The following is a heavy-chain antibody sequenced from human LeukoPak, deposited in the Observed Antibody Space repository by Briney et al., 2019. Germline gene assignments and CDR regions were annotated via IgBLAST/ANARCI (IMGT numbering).Heavy chain of an antibody. V-gene: IGHV1-18*01. Sequence: ASVKVSCKASGYTFTSYGISWVRQAPGQGLEWMGWISAYNGNTNYAQKLQGRVTMTTDTSTSTAYMELRSLRSDDTAVYYCASDYYDSSGYYYRYAPFDYWGQGTLVTVSS. CDR3: ASDYYDSSGYYYRYAPFDY. CDR1: GYTFTSYG. D-gene: IGHD3-22*01. J-gene: IGHJ4*02. CDR2: ISAYNGNT.